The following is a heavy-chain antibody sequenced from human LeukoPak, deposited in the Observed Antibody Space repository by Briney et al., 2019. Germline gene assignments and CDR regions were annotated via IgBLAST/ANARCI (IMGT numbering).Heavy chain of an antibody. CDR2: FTGSGGST. V-gene: IGHV3-23*01. Sequence: PGGSLRLSCRASGFTFSNCAMSWVRQAPGKGLEWVSTFTGSGGSTYYADSVKGRFTISRDNSRDTLYLQMNSLRGEDTAVYYCANDDYVRGSTSGTFDSWGQGTLVSVSS. J-gene: IGHJ4*02. D-gene: IGHD1-1*01. CDR1: GFTFSNCA. CDR3: ANDDYVRGSTSGTFDS.